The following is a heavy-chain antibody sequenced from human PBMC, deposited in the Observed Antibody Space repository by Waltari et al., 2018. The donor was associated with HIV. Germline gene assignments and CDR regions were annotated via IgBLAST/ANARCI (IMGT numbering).Heavy chain of an antibody. J-gene: IGHJ6*02. V-gene: IGHV3-30*15. CDR2: ISYDGSNK. CDR3: ARDSSGYYYVGYGMDV. CDR1: GFTFKPYA. Sequence: QVQLVESGGGVVQPGRSRRLSCAASGFTFKPYAMYWVRQAPGKGLEGVAVISYDGSNKYYADSVKGRFTISRDNSKNTLYLQMSSLRAEDTAVYYCARDSSGYYYVGYGMDVWGQGTTVTVSS. D-gene: IGHD3-22*01.